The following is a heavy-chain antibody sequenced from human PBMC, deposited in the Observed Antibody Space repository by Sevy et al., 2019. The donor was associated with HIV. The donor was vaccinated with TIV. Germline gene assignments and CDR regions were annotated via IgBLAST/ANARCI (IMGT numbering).Heavy chain of an antibody. V-gene: IGHV3-48*03. CDR3: AGPLPLGMDV. Sequence: LSLTCAASGFTFSSYEMNWVRQAPGKGLEWVSYISSSGSTIYYADSVKGRFTISRDNAKNSLYLQMNSLRAEDTAVYYCAGPLPLGMDVWGQGTTVTVSS. CDR2: ISSSGSTI. CDR1: GFTFSSYE. J-gene: IGHJ6*02.